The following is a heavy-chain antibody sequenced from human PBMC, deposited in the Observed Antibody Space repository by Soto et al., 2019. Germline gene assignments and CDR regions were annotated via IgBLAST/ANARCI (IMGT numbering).Heavy chain of an antibody. J-gene: IGHJ4*02. CDR1: GFTFDDHV. V-gene: IGHV3-9*01. CDR3: VREGGSYPYGSGRNSFDY. Sequence: EVQLVESGGGLVQPGRSLRLSCAASGFTFDDHVMHWVRQPPGKGLEWVSGINWNGGSRGYAASVKGRFTISRDNVKNSLYLQMNSLRDEDTALYYCVREGGSYPYGSGRNSFDYWGQGTLVAVSS. CDR2: INWNGGSR. D-gene: IGHD3-10*01.